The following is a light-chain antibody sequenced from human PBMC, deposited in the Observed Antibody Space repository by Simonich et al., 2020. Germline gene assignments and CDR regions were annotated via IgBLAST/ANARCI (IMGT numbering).Light chain of an antibody. CDR3: MQSIQLPPT. Sequence: DIVMTQTPLSLSVTPGQPASISCNSSQSLLHSDGKTYLFWYLQKPGQSPQLLIYEVYNRVSGVPDRFSGSGSGTDFTLKISRVEAEDVGVYYCMQSIQLPPTFGQGTKLEIK. CDR1: QSLLHSDGKTY. V-gene: IGKV2D-29*02. CDR2: EVY. J-gene: IGKJ2*01.